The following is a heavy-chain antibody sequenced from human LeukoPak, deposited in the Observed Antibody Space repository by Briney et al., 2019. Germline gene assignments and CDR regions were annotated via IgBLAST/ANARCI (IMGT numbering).Heavy chain of an antibody. V-gene: IGHV7-4-1*02. CDR1: GCTFTSYA. CDR3: ARGIAAAGSRYYYYYYYMDV. CDR2: INTNTGNP. Sequence: ASVKVSCKASGCTFTSYAMNWVRQAPGQGLEWMGWINTNTGNPTYAQGFTGRFVFSLDTSVSTAYLQISSLKAEDTAVYYCARGIAAAGSRYYYYYYYMDVWGKGTTVTISS. J-gene: IGHJ6*03. D-gene: IGHD6-13*01.